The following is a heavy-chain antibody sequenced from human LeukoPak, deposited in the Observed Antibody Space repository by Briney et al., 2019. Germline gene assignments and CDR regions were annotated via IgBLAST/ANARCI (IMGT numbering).Heavy chain of an antibody. J-gene: IGHJ6*02. V-gene: IGHV4-34*01. CDR1: GGSFSGYY. D-gene: IGHD6-19*01. CDR3: ARWGRVAGTDGYYHYGMDA. CDR2: INHSGST. Sequence: PSETLSLTCAVYGGSFSGYYWSWIRQPPGKGLEWIGEINHSGSTNYNPSLKSRVTISVDTSKNQFSLKLSSVTAADTAVYYCARWGRVAGTDGYYHYGMDAWGQGTTVTVSS.